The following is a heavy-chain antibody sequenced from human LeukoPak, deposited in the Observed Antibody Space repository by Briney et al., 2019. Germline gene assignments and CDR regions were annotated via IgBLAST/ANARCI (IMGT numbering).Heavy chain of an antibody. V-gene: IGHV4-59*01. Sequence: PSETLSLTCTVSGGSISDYYWSWIRQSPGKGLEWIGWSYHRGSTSYNPSLKSRVAISVDTSKDQFSLKLTSVTAADTAVYYCARDRELGYWGQGTLVIVSS. CDR3: ARDRELGY. J-gene: IGHJ4*02. CDR2: SYHRGST. D-gene: IGHD1-1*01. CDR1: GGSISDYY.